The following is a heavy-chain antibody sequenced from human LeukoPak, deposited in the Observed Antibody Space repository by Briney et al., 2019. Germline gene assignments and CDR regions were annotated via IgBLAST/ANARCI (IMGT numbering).Heavy chain of an antibody. CDR1: GFTFSSYW. Sequence: GGSLRLSCTASGFTFSSYWMNWVRQAPGTGLEWVANINQDGTTKYYLDSVKGRFTISRDNAKNSLYLQMNSLRAEDTALYYCTKDGVGTTEMYYFDYWGQGTLVTVSS. J-gene: IGHJ4*02. CDR2: INQDGTTK. D-gene: IGHD1-26*01. V-gene: IGHV3-7*03. CDR3: TKDGVGTTEMYYFDY.